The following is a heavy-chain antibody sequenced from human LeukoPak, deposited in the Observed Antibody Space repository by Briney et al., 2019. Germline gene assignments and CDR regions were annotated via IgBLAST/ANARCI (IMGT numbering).Heavy chain of an antibody. J-gene: IGHJ4*02. Sequence: SVKVSCKASGGTFSSYAISWVRQAPGQGLEWMGGIIPIFGTANYAQKFQGRVTITADKSTSTAYMELSSLRSEDTAVYYCAKGHDFGDYLYDYWGQGTLVTVSS. CDR3: AKGHDFGDYLYDY. CDR2: IIPIFGTA. D-gene: IGHD4-17*01. V-gene: IGHV1-69*06. CDR1: GGTFSSYA.